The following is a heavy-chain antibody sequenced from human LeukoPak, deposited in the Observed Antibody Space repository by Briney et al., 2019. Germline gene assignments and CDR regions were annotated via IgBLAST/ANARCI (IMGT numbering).Heavy chain of an antibody. V-gene: IGHV3-11*01. CDR1: EFTFSDYY. CDR2: ISSGGSTI. CDR3: ARRSNGAFDT. J-gene: IGHJ3*02. Sequence: GGSLRLSCAASEFTFSDYYMTWIRQAPGKGLEWLSYISSGGSTIYYADSVKGRFTISRDNAKNSLYLQMNSLRAEDTAVYYCARRSNGAFDTWGQGTMVTVSS. D-gene: IGHD1-26*01.